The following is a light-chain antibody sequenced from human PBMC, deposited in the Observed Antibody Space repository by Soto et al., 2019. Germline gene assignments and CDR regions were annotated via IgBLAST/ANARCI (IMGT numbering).Light chain of an antibody. CDR2: EVY. J-gene: IGLJ1*01. Sequence: QSALTQPPSASGSPGQSVTISCTGTSSDVGGYNYVSWYQQHPGKAPKLIIYEVYKRPSGVPDRFSGSKSGNTAALTVSGLQAEDEADYSCSSYVGTNSYVFGTGTKLTVL. V-gene: IGLV2-8*01. CDR1: SSDVGGYNY. CDR3: SSYVGTNSYV.